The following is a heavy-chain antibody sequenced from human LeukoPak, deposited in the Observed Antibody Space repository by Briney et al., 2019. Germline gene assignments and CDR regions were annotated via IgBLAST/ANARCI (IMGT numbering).Heavy chain of an antibody. Sequence: GGSLRLSCAASGFTVSSNYMSWVRQAPGKGLEWVSVIYSGGSTYYADSVKGRFTISRDNSKNTVYLQMNSLRAEDTAVYYCARVPYCSSTSCYFDYWGQGTLVTVSS. CDR2: IYSGGST. CDR1: GFTVSSNY. D-gene: IGHD2-2*01. CDR3: ARVPYCSSTSCYFDY. V-gene: IGHV3-53*01. J-gene: IGHJ4*02.